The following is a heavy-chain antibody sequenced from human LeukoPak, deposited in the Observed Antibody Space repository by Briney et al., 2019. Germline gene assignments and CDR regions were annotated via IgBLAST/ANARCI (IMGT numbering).Heavy chain of an antibody. V-gene: IGHV3-23*01. CDR1: GFTFSSYA. CDR2: ISGSGGST. CDR3: AKDEALVVPAAMSY. J-gene: IGHJ4*02. D-gene: IGHD2-2*01. Sequence: GGSLRLSCVASGFTFSSYAMSWVRQAPGKGLEWVSAISGSGGSTYYADSVKGRFTISRDNSKNTLYLQMNSLRAEDTAVYYCAKDEALVVPAAMSYWGQGTLVTVSS.